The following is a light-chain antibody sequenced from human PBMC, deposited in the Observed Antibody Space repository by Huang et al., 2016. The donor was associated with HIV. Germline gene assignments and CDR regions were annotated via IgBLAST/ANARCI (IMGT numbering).Light chain of an antibody. CDR1: QSVLSTSDNRNY. CDR3: QQYYSTPG. V-gene: IGKV4-1*01. CDR2: CAS. Sequence: DIVMTQSPDSLTVSLGARATINCVSSQSVLSTSDNRNYLPWYQPIPLQPPNLLIACASTRESGVPDRFRGSGSATDFTLTINNLQAEDVAFYFCQQYYSTPGFGRGTYVEV. J-gene: IGKJ1*01.